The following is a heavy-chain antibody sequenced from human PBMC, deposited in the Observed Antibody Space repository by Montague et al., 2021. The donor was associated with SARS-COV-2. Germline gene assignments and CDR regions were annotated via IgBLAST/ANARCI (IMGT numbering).Heavy chain of an antibody. CDR1: GASINSRY. CDR2: YYSGST. CDR3: ARQGGSNYGWFDP. D-gene: IGHD1-26*01. V-gene: IGHV4-59*08. J-gene: IGHJ5*02. Sequence: SETLSLTCTVSGASINSRYWSWIRQPPGKGLEWIGYYYSGSTKYNPSLKSRVIISVDTSKNQFSVKVTSVTAADTAVYYCARQGGSNYGWFDPRGQGTLVTVSS.